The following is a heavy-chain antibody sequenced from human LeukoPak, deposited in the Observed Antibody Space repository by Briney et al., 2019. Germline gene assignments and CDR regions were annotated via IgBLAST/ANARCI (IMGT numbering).Heavy chain of an antibody. D-gene: IGHD2-2*01. CDR1: GGSIRSSYYY. CDR3: ARARRYQLLSWFDP. Sequence: SETLSLTCTVSGGSIRSSYYYWGWIRQPPGKGLEWIGSIYDSGSTYYNPSLKSRVTISVDKSKNQFSLKLSSVTAADTAVYYCARARRYQLLSWFDPWGQGTLVTVSS. J-gene: IGHJ5*02. CDR2: IYDSGST. V-gene: IGHV4-39*07.